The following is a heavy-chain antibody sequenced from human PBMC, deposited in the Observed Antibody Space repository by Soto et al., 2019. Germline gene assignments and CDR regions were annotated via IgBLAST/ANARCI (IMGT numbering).Heavy chain of an antibody. V-gene: IGHV3-30*04. CDR3: AGRSGSSDY. CDR1: GFTFSNYT. J-gene: IGHJ4*02. D-gene: IGHD3-10*01. CDR2: ISYDEIDK. Sequence: PGGSLRLSCAASGFTFSNYTMHLVRQAPGKGLEWVALISYDEIDKYFADAVKGRFTISRDNSKNTLYLQMDSLRAEDTAVYYCAGRSGSSDYWGRGTLVTVSS.